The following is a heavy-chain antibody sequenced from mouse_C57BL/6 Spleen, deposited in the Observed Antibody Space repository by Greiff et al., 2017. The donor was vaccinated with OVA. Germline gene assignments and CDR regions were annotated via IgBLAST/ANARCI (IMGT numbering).Heavy chain of an antibody. D-gene: IGHD1-1*01. Sequence: VQLQQSGPELVKPGASVKISCKASGYTFTDYYMNWVKQSHGKSLEWIGDINPNNGGTSYNQKFKGKATLTVDKSSSTAYMELRSLTSEDSAVYYCARRAYGSREGWAYWGQGTLVTVSA. V-gene: IGHV1-26*01. CDR3: ARRAYGSREGWAY. CDR1: GYTFTDYY. J-gene: IGHJ3*01. CDR2: INPNNGGT.